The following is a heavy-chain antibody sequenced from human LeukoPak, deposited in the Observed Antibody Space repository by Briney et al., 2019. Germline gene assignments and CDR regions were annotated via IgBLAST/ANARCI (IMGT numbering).Heavy chain of an antibody. CDR2: ISYDGSNK. Sequence: PGGSLRLSCAASGFTFSSYAMHWVRQAPGKGLEWVAVISYDGSNKCYADSVKGRFTISRDNSKNTLYLQMNSLRAEDTAVYYCARSPWVREPANLDYWGQGTLVTVSS. V-gene: IGHV3-30*04. J-gene: IGHJ4*02. CDR3: ARSPWVREPANLDY. D-gene: IGHD1-1*01. CDR1: GFTFSSYA.